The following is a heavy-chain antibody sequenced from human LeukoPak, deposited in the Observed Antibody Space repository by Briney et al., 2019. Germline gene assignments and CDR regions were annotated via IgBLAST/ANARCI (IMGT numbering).Heavy chain of an antibody. Sequence: SETLSLTCTVSSDSISSSSYYWGWIRQPPGKGLEWIGSIYYSGSTYYSPSLKSRVTISVDTSKTQFSLKLSSVTAADTAVFYCARAYERSGYRGLGYFDYWGQGTLVTVSS. D-gene: IGHD3-22*01. J-gene: IGHJ4*02. CDR1: SDSISSSSYY. CDR3: ARAYERSGYRGLGYFDY. V-gene: IGHV4-39*01. CDR2: IYYSGST.